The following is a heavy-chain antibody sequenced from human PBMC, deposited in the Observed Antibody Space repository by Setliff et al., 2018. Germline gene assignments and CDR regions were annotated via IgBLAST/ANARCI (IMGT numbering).Heavy chain of an antibody. CDR1: GGSISSGNYY. V-gene: IGHV4-39*01. CDR2: IYYSGST. CDR3: ARARYCSGGRCYWTWLDS. Sequence: LSLTCRVSGGSISSGNYYWGLIRQPPGKGLEWVATIYYSGSTYSNPSLKSRLIISVDAPDNQFSVKLSSVTAADTAVYYCARARYCSGGRCYWTWLDSWAQGTLVTVS. J-gene: IGHJ5*01. D-gene: IGHD2-15*01.